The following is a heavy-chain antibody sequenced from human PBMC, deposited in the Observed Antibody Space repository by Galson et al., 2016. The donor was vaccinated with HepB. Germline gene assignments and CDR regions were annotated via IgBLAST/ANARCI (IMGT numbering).Heavy chain of an antibody. J-gene: IGHJ6*02. D-gene: IGHD1-26*01. CDR3: AKWTWQTFSYRYYYAMDV. CDR1: GFTFSSFA. CDR2: VSGTGGST. Sequence: SLRLSCAASGFTFSSFAMSWVRQAPGKGLEWVSVVSGTGGSTYYADSVKGRVTISRDNSKSTLYLQMNSLRAEETAVYYCAKWTWQTFSYRYYYAMDVWGQGTTVTVSS. V-gene: IGHV3-23*01.